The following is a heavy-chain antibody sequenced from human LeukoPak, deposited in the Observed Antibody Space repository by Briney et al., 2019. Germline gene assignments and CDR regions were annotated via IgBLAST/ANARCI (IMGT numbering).Heavy chain of an antibody. CDR2: ISDSGGST. V-gene: IGHV3-23*01. D-gene: IGHD7-27*01. Sequence: SGGSLRLSCAASGFTFSSYAMNWVRQAPGKGLEWVSVISDSGGSTYYVDSVKGRFTISRDNSKNTLYLQMNSLRAEDTAVYYCARVVTGDPFLDYWGQGTLVTVSS. CDR1: GFTFSSYA. CDR3: ARVVTGDPFLDY. J-gene: IGHJ4*02.